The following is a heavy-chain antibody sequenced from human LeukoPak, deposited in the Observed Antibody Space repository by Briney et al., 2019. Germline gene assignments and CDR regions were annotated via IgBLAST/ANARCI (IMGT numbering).Heavy chain of an antibody. CDR2: IYYSGSI. V-gene: IGHV4-59*01. D-gene: IGHD3-22*01. Sequence: SETLSLTCTVSGASISSYYWSWIRQPPGKGLEWIGDIYYSGSIKYNPSLKSRVTMSVDTSKNQFSLKLNSVTAADTAVYYCARSPSGYRFDSWGQGTLVTVSS. CDR1: GASISSYY. J-gene: IGHJ4*02. CDR3: ARSPSGYRFDS.